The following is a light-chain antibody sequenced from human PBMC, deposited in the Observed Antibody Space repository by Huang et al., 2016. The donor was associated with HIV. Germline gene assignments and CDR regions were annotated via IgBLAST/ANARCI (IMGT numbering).Light chain of an antibody. CDR3: QQYGGSPPKLT. CDR1: QSVTSSY. V-gene: IGKV3-20*01. CDR2: GAS. Sequence: EIVLTQSPGTLSLSPGERATLSCRASQSVTSSYLVWYQQQPGQAPTLLIYGASSRATGIPDRFSGSGSGTDFTLTISRLEPEDFALYYCQQYGGSPPKLTFGGGTKVEIK. J-gene: IGKJ4*01.